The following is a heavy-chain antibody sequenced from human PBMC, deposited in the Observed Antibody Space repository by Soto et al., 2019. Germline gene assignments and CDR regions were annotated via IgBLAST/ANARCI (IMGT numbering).Heavy chain of an antibody. CDR3: ARVGSPPYCSGGSCYGHFDY. V-gene: IGHV1-24*01. Sequence: GASVKVSCKVSGYTLTELSMHWVRQAPGKGLEWMGGFDPEDGETIYAQKFQGRVTMTADTSTNTAYMELSSLRSEDTAVYYCARVGSPPYCSGGSCYGHFDYWGQGTLVTVSS. CDR1: GYTLTELS. D-gene: IGHD2-15*01. J-gene: IGHJ4*02. CDR2: FDPEDGET.